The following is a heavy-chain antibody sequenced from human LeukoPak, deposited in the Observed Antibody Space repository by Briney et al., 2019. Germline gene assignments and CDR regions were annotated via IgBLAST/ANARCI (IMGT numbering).Heavy chain of an antibody. CDR2: ISGSGGST. CDR1: GFTFSSYA. Sequence: GGSLRLSCAASGFTFSSYAMSWVRQAPGKGLEWVSTISGSGGSTYYADSVKGRFTISRDNSKNTLFLQMNSLRAEDTAVYYCAKDQNSSGRYWDYWGQGTLVTVSS. D-gene: IGHD6-19*01. CDR3: AKDQNSSGRYWDY. J-gene: IGHJ4*02. V-gene: IGHV3-23*01.